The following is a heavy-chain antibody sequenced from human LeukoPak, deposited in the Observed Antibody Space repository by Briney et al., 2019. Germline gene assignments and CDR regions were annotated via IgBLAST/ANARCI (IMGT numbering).Heavy chain of an antibody. CDR1: GYTFTGYD. V-gene: IGHV1-2*02. CDR2: MSLNSGGT. Sequence: ASVTLSCTASGYTFTGYDMHWGRQAPGPGRGWRGGMSLNSGGTNYAQKFQGRVTMTRDTSISTAYTELSRLRSDDTAVCCCARAESPVGATFDYWGQGTLVTVSS. D-gene: IGHD1-26*01. CDR3: ARAESPVGATFDY. J-gene: IGHJ4*02.